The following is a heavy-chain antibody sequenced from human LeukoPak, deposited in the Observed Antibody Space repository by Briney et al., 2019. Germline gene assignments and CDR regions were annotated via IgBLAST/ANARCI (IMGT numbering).Heavy chain of an antibody. V-gene: IGHV4-4*07. CDR2: ISTSGST. Sequence: PSETLSLTCTVSGGSISSYYWSWIRQPAGKGLESIGHISTSGSTNYNPSLKSRVTMSVDTSKNHFSLTLSSVTAADTAVYYCARGQKYRNGYTVTELGSGYFDYWGQGTLVTVSS. CDR3: ARGQKYRNGYTVTELGSGYFDY. J-gene: IGHJ4*02. D-gene: IGHD5-18*01. CDR1: GGSISSYY.